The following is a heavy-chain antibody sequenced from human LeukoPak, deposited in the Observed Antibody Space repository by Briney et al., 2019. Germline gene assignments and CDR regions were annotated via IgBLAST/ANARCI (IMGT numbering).Heavy chain of an antibody. CDR2: IYTSGST. CDR1: GGSISSGSYY. V-gene: IGHV4-61*02. CDR3: ARGLYYDFWSGSPQYYFDY. J-gene: IGHJ4*02. Sequence: SQTLSLTCTVSGGSISSGSYYWSWIRQPAGKGLEWIGRIYTSGSTNYNPSLKSRVTISVDTSKNQFSLKLSSVTAADTAVYYCARGLYYDFWSGSPQYYFDYWGQGTLVTVSS. D-gene: IGHD3-3*01.